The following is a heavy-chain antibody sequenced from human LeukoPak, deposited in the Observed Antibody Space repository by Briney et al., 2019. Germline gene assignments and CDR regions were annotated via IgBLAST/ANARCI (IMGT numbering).Heavy chain of an antibody. Sequence: ASVKVSCKASGGTFSSYAISWVRQAPGQGLEWMGIINPSGGSTSYAQKFQGRVTMTRDTSTSTVYMELSSLRSEDTAGYYCARGDPPRWSGSLFNGGFDYWGQGTLVTVSS. J-gene: IGHJ4*02. V-gene: IGHV1-46*01. CDR2: INPSGGST. D-gene: IGHD3-3*01. CDR3: ARGDPPRWSGSLFNGGFDY. CDR1: GGTFSSYA.